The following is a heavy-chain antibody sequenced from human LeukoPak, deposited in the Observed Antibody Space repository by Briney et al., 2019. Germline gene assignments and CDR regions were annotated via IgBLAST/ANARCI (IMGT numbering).Heavy chain of an antibody. V-gene: IGHV2-70*11. J-gene: IGHJ4*02. CDR2: IDWDDDK. D-gene: IGHD3-10*01. Sequence: SGPTLVNPTQTLTLTCTFSGFSLSTSGMCVSWIRQPPGKALEWLARIDWDDDKYYSTSLKTRLTISKDTSKNQVVLTMTNMDPVDTATYYCARMTYYYGSGSYSRAPYDYWGQGTLVTVSS. CDR3: ARMTYYYGSGSYSRAPYDY. CDR1: GFSLSTSGMC.